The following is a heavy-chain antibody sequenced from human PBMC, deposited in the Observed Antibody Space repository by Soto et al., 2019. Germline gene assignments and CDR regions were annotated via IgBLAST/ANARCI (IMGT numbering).Heavy chain of an antibody. Sequence: GESLKISCQGSGYTFTSSWIGWVRQVPGRGLEWMGIIYPGDYDTRYSPSFQGQVTISADKSITTAYLQWSSLKASDTAIYFCVRRGSTSWFFVSWGQGTLVTVSS. D-gene: IGHD2-2*01. J-gene: IGHJ5*02. CDR3: VRRGSTSWFFVS. CDR1: GYTFTSSW. CDR2: IYPGDYDT. V-gene: IGHV5-51*01.